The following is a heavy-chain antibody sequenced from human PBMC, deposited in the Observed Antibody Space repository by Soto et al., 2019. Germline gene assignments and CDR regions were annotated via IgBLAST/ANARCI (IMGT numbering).Heavy chain of an antibody. J-gene: IGHJ4*02. CDR1: GFTFRNYW. CDR3: TRDLMEATNGNAY. CDR2: INGEGVSR. Sequence: GGSLRLSCVASGFTFRNYWMHWVRQVPGKGLVWVSHINGEGVSRSHADFVEDRFTISRDNAKNTVFLQMNSLRAEDTAIYYCTRDLMEATNGNAYWGPGTLVTVSS. D-gene: IGHD1-1*01. V-gene: IGHV3-74*01.